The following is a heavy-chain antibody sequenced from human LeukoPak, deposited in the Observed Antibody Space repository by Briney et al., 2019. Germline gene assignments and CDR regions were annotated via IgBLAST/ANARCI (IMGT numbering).Heavy chain of an antibody. J-gene: IGHJ4*02. CDR1: GFTFSSYW. V-gene: IGHV3-7*01. D-gene: IGHD1-26*01. CDR3: VRSGSYYIGFYFDY. Sequence: PGGSLRLSCAASGFTFSSYWMSRVRQAPGKGLEWVANIKQDGSEKYYVDSVKGRFTISRDNAKNSLYLQMNSLRAEDTAVYYCVRSGSYYIGFYFDYWGQGTLVTVSS. CDR2: IKQDGSEK.